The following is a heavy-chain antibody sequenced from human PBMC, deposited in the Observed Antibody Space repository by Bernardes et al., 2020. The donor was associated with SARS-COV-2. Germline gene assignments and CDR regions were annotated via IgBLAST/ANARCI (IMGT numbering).Heavy chain of an antibody. CDR1: GFSFSTSW. Sequence: GGSLRLSCAASGFSFSTSWVHWVRQTPGKGLVWVSRINSDGSVIDYADSVKGRFTISRDNAKNTLYLQMNSLRAEDTAVYYCTRGGVGTAMASFDYWGQGTPVTVSS. D-gene: IGHD5-18*01. CDR3: TRGGVGTAMASFDY. V-gene: IGHV3-74*01. J-gene: IGHJ4*02. CDR2: INSDGSVI.